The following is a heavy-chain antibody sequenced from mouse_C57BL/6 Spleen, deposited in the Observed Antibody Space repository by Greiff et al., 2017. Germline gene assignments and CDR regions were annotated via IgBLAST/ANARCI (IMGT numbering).Heavy chain of an antibody. J-gene: IGHJ2*01. CDR2: IYPGNSDT. D-gene: IGHD1-1*01. V-gene: IGHV1-5*01. CDR3: TREDYYGSSYVYFDY. Sequence: EVQLQESGTVLARPGASVMMSCKTSGYTFTSYWMHWVKQRPGQGLEWIGAIYPGNSDTSYNQKFQGKAKLTAVTSASTAYMELSSLTNEDSAVYYCTREDYYGSSYVYFDYWGQGTTLTVSS. CDR1: GYTFTSYW.